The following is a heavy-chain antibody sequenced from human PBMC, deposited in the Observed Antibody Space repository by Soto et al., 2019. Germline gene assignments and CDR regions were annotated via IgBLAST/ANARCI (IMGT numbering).Heavy chain of an antibody. D-gene: IGHD6-6*01. J-gene: IGHJ4*02. CDR3: AKDLDSSSSYPDH. CDR1: GFTFSDYA. V-gene: IGHV3-23*01. Sequence: EVQLLESGGGLVQPGGSLRLSCAASGFTFSDYAMSWVRQAPGKGLEWVSAISGSGGTTYYADSVKGRFTISRDNSKNTLYLKMNSLRAEDTAVYSCAKDLDSSSSYPDHWGQGTLVTVSS. CDR2: ISGSGGTT.